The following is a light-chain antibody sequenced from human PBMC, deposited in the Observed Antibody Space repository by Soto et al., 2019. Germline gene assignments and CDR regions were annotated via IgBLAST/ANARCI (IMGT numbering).Light chain of an antibody. V-gene: IGKV1-5*01. CDR3: QQYKSYPWT. CDR1: QIISSW. CDR2: DAS. J-gene: IGKJ1*01. Sequence: DIQITQSPSTQSASVGHRVTITFXASQIISSWLAWYQQKPGKAPNLLIYDASSLESGVPSRFSGRGSGTEFTLTISSLQPDDFATYYCQQYKSYPWTFGQGTKVDIK.